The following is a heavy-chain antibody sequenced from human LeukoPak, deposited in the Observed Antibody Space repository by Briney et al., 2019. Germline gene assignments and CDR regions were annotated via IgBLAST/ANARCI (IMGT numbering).Heavy chain of an antibody. CDR3: ARPYCSSTSCHPPYYYYGMDV. Sequence: KPSETLSLTCTVSGGSISSYYWSWIRQPPGKGLEWIGEINHSGSTNYNPSLKSRVTISVDTSKNQFSLKLSSVTAADTAVYYCARPYCSSTSCHPPYYYYGMDVWGQGTTVTVSS. CDR2: INHSGST. CDR1: GGSISSYY. V-gene: IGHV4-34*01. D-gene: IGHD2-2*01. J-gene: IGHJ6*02.